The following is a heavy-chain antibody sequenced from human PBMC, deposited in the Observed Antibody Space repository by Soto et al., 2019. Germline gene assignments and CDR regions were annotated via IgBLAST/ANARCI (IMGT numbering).Heavy chain of an antibody. Sequence: ASVKVSCKASGYTFTSYDINWVRQATGQGLEWMGWMNPNSGNTGYVQKFQGRVTMTRNTSISTAYMELSSLRSEDTAVYYCARTDYGSGSGAWFDPWGQGTLVTVSS. V-gene: IGHV1-8*01. CDR1: GYTFTSYD. D-gene: IGHD3-10*01. J-gene: IGHJ5*02. CDR2: MNPNSGNT. CDR3: ARTDYGSGSGAWFDP.